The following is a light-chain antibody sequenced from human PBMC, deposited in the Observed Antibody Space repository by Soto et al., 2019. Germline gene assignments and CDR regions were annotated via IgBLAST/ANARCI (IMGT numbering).Light chain of an antibody. CDR1: QSISNY. V-gene: IGKV1-39*01. Sequence: DIQMTQSPSSLSASVGARVTITCRASQSISNYLNWYQQKPGKAPXLLIYAASSFQSGVPSRFSGSGSGTDFTLTISSLQPEDFATYYCQQSYSPLTLGQGTRLEIK. J-gene: IGKJ5*01. CDR2: AAS. CDR3: QQSYSPLT.